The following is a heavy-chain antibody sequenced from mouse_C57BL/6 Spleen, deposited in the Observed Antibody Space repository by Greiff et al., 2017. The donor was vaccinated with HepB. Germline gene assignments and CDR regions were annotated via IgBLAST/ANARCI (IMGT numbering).Heavy chain of an antibody. V-gene: IGHV1-22*01. Sequence: LMEPGASVKMSCKASGYTFTDYNMHWVKQSHGKGLEWIGYINPNNGGTSYNQKSKGKATLTVNKSSSTAYIEPRSLTSEDSAVYYCARGGYGNYDYAMDYWGQGTSVTVSS. CDR3: ARGGYGNYDYAMDY. CDR2: INPNNGGT. J-gene: IGHJ4*01. D-gene: IGHD2-1*01. CDR1: GYTFTDYN.